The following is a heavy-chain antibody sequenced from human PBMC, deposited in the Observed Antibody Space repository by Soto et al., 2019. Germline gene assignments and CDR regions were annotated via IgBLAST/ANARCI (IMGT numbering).Heavy chain of an antibody. D-gene: IGHD3-3*01. V-gene: IGHV1-3*01. CDR3: AGEGGRTIFGVVIIPPNY. CDR1: GYTFTNYA. CDR2: INVGNGNT. Sequence: GASVKVSCKASGYTFTNYAMHWVRQAPGQRLEWMGWINVGNGNTKYSQKFQGRVTITRDISASTAYMEVSSLRSEDTAVYFCAGEGGRTIFGVVIIPPNYWGQGTLVTVSS. J-gene: IGHJ4*02.